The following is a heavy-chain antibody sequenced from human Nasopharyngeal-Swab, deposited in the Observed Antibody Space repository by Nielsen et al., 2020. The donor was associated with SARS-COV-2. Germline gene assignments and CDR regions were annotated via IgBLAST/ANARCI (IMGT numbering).Heavy chain of an antibody. CDR1: GYTFNDYY. CDR3: ARGNSYGYDY. V-gene: IGHV1-2*06. J-gene: IGHJ4*02. CDR2: INSNSCDT. Sequence: SVTVSFMASGYTFNDYYMHWVRQAPGQGLEWMGRINSNSCDTKYAQKFQGRVTMTSDTSISTADMELSRLRSDDTAVYYCARGNSYGYDYWGQGILVTVSS. D-gene: IGHD5-18*01.